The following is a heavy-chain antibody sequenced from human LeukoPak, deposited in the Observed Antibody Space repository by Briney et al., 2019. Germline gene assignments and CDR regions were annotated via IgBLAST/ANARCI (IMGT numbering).Heavy chain of an antibody. Sequence: GGSLRLSCAASGFTFSSYAMSWVRQAPGKGLEWVSAISGSGGSTYYADSVKGRFTISRDNAKNSLYLQMNSLRAEDTAVYYCARDGTYYGMDNWGQGTLVIVSS. CDR2: ISGSGGST. CDR3: ARDGTYYGMDN. V-gene: IGHV3-23*01. D-gene: IGHD4-17*01. J-gene: IGHJ4*02. CDR1: GFTFSSYA.